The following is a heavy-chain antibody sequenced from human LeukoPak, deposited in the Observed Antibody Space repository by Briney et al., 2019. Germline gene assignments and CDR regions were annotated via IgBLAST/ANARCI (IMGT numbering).Heavy chain of an antibody. D-gene: IGHD3-10*01. CDR2: INPNSGGT. CDR1: GYTFTGYY. J-gene: IGHJ4*02. CDR3: ARVRYYYGSGSYYSIDY. Sequence: VASVKDSCKASGYTFTGYYMHWVRQAPGQGLDWMGWINPNSGGTNYAQKFQGRVTMTRDTSISTAYMELSRLRSDDTAVYYCARVRYYYGSGSYYSIDYWGQGTLVTVSS. V-gene: IGHV1-2*02.